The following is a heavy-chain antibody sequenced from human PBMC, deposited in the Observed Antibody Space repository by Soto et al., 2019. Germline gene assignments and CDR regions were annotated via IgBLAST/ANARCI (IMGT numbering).Heavy chain of an antibody. CDR1: GYTFTSYG. V-gene: IGHV1-3*01. CDR2: INPGNGNT. CDR3: ARHSGVAEDGTD. D-gene: IGHD6-13*01. Sequence: ASVKVSCKASGYTFTSYGMNWVRQAPGRGPEWMGWINPGNGNTKYSQKFQGRVIIERDTSASTAYLQWSSLKASDTAMYYCARHSGVAEDGTDWGQGTLVTVSS. J-gene: IGHJ1*01.